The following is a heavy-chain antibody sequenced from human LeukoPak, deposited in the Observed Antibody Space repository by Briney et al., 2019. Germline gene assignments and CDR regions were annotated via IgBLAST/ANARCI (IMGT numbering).Heavy chain of an antibody. CDR2: IYYSGST. Sequence: PSETLSLTCTVSGGSISSYYWSWIRQPPGKGLEWIGYIYYSGSTNYNPSLKSRVTISVDTSKNQFSLKLSSVTAADTAVYYCARVWFGELHRWLDPWGQGTLVTVSS. D-gene: IGHD3-10*01. J-gene: IGHJ5*02. CDR3: ARVWFGELHRWLDP. CDR1: GGSISSYY. V-gene: IGHV4-59*01.